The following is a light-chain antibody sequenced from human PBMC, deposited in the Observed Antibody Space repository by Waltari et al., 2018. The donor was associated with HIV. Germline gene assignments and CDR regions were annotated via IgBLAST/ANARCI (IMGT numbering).Light chain of an antibody. Sequence: DIQLTQSPSFLSASVGDRVTITCWASQGISSYLAWYQQKPGKAPKPLIYSASTLQSGVPSRFSGSGSGTEFTLTISRLQPEDVATYYCQQLNSYLITFGQGTRLEIK. CDR1: QGISSY. J-gene: IGKJ5*01. CDR3: QQLNSYLIT. V-gene: IGKV1-9*01. CDR2: SAS.